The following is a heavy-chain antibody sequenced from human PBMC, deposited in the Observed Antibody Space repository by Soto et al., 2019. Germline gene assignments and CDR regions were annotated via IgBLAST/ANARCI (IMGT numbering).Heavy chain of an antibody. J-gene: IGHJ4*02. CDR1: GYTFTSYG. CDR2: ISAYNGNT. CDR3: AGVGSTGTTQLRFLEWLLYGYFDY. Sequence: ASVKVSCKASGYTFTSYGISWVRQAPGQGLEWMEWISAYNGNTNYAQKLQGRVTMTTDTSTSTAYMELRSLRSDDTAVYYCAGVGSTGTTQLRFLEWLLYGYFDYWGQGTLVTVSS. D-gene: IGHD3-3*01. V-gene: IGHV1-18*01.